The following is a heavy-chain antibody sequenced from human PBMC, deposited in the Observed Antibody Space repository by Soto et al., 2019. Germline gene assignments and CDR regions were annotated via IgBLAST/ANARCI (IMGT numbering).Heavy chain of an antibody. Sequence: GASVKVSCKASGYTFTSYAMHWVRQAPGQRLEWMGWINAGNGNTKYSQKFQGRVTITRDTSASTAYMELSSLRSEDTAVYYCASMRLYCSGGSCYAGRQRYFQHCGQGSLVTVSS. CDR2: INAGNGNT. J-gene: IGHJ1*01. V-gene: IGHV1-3*01. CDR3: ASMRLYCSGGSCYAGRQRYFQH. D-gene: IGHD2-15*01. CDR1: GYTFTSYA.